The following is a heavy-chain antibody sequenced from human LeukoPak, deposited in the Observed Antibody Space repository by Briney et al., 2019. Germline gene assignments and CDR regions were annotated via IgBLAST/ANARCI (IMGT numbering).Heavy chain of an antibody. J-gene: IGHJ4*02. CDR3: ASPGEKDYYFDY. V-gene: IGHV1-46*01. CDR1: GYTFTSYY. CDR2: INPSGGST. D-gene: IGHD3-16*01. Sequence: ASVKVSCKASGYTFTSYYMHWVRQAPGQGLEWMGIINPSGGSTSYAQKFQGRVTMTRDTSTSTVYMEVSSLRSEDTAVYYCASPGEKDYYFDYWGQGTLVTVSS.